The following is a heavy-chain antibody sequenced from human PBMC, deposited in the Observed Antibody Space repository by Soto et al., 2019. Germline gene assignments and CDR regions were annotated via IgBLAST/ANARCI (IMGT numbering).Heavy chain of an antibody. CDR2: IDTDGSNT. CDR1: GFIFSNYG. D-gene: IGHD3-16*01. V-gene: IGHV3-74*01. Sequence: EVQLVESGGGLVQPGGSLRLSCDASGFIFSNYGMYWVRQTPGKGLVWVSRIDTDGSNTNYADSVKGRFTISRDNAKNTLYLQITSLQVEDRAVYYGARGGRYGDNWGQGTLVTVFS. J-gene: IGHJ4*02. CDR3: ARGGRYGDN.